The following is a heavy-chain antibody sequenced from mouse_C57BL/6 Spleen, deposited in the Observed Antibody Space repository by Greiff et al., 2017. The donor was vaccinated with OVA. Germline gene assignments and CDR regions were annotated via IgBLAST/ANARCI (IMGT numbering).Heavy chain of an antibody. Sequence: QVQLKESGPGILQSSQTLSLTCSFSGFSLSTSGMGVSWIRQPSGKGLEWLAHIYWDDDKRYNPSLKSRLTISKDTSRNQVFLKITSVDTADTATYYCARRKAYYSNTGGNYYAMDYWGQGTSVTVSS. CDR1: GFSLSTSGMG. J-gene: IGHJ4*01. V-gene: IGHV8-12*01. D-gene: IGHD2-5*01. CDR2: IYWDDDK. CDR3: ARRKAYYSNTGGNYYAMDY.